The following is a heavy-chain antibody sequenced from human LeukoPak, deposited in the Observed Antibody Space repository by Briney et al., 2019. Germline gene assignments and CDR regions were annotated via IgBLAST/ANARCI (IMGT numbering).Heavy chain of an antibody. Sequence: PSETLSLTCTVSGDSISTSNSYWGWIRQPPGKGLEWIGSIYYSGNTYYNASLKSRVTISVDTSKNQFSLKLTSVTAADTAVYYCARGASITIFGVVYYYYYMDVWGKGTTVTVSS. J-gene: IGHJ6*03. CDR3: ARGASITIFGVVYYYYYMDV. CDR2: IYYSGNT. D-gene: IGHD3-3*01. V-gene: IGHV4-39*01. CDR1: GDSISTSNSY.